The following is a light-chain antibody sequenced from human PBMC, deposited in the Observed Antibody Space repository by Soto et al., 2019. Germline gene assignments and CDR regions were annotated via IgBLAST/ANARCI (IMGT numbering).Light chain of an antibody. CDR1: SSNIGTSS. J-gene: IGLJ1*01. V-gene: IGLV1-44*01. CDR3: AAWDDSLNGHV. Sequence: QSVLTQPHSASGTPGQRVTISCSGSSSNIGTSSVHWFQQLPGTAPKLLLSTTNQRPSGVPERFSGSKSGTSASLAISGLQSEEEADYYCAAWDDSLNGHVFGTGTKVTVL. CDR2: TTN.